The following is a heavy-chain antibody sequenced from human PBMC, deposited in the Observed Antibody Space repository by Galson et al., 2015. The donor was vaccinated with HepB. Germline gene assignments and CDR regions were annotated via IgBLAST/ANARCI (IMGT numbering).Heavy chain of an antibody. CDR2: VKVDGSEE. J-gene: IGHJ3*01. V-gene: IGHV3-7*03. D-gene: IGHD1-7*01. CDR1: GFAFTTYW. CDR3: VRHRNYILDV. Sequence: SLRLSCAASGFAFTTYWMTWVRQAPGKGLEWVANVKVDGSEEYHVDSVKGRFTISRDNANNLVFLQMNSLGAEDTAVYYCVRHRNYILDVWGQGTTVTVSS.